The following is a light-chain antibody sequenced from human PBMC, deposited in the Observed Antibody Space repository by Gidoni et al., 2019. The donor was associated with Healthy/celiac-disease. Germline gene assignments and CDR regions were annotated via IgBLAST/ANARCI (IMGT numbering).Light chain of an antibody. V-gene: IGLV1-44*01. CDR3: AAWDDSLNGWV. CDR1: SSNIGSNT. J-gene: IGLJ3*02. Sequence: QSVLTQPPSASGTPGQSVTISCSGSSSNIGSNTVNWYQQLPGTAPKLLIYRNNQRPSGVPDRCSGSKSGTSASLAISGLQSEDEADYYCAAWDDSLNGWVFGGGTKLTVL. CDR2: RNN.